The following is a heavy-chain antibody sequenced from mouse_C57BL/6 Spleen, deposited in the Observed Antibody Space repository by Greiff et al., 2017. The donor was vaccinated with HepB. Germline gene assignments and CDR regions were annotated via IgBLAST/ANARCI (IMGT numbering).Heavy chain of an antibody. CDR2: IRNKAHGYST. CDR3: ARYPYYYGSSYWYFDV. CDR1: GFTFTDYY. V-gene: IGHV7-3*01. Sequence: EVKVEESGGGLVQPGGSLSLSCAASGFTFTDYYMSWVRQPPGTALEWLGFIRNKAHGYSTEYSESVKGRFTISRDNSQSILYLQMNALRAEDSATYYCARYPYYYGSSYWYFDVWGTVTTVTVSS. D-gene: IGHD1-1*01. J-gene: IGHJ1*03.